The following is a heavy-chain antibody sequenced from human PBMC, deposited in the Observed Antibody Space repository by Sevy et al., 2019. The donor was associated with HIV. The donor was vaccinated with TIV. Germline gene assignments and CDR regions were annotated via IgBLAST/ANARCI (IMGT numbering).Heavy chain of an antibody. CDR2: IYSDETT. CDR3: ARGKSGYGYALNY. V-gene: IGHV3-66*01. CDR1: GFSVNSNY. D-gene: IGHD5-18*01. J-gene: IGHJ4*02. Sequence: GGSLRLSCAASGFSVNSNYMTWVRQAPGKGLEGVSVIYSDETTYHADSVKDRFTISRANSKNMLYLQMSSLRAEDTACYYCARGKSGYGYALNYWGQGTLVTVSS.